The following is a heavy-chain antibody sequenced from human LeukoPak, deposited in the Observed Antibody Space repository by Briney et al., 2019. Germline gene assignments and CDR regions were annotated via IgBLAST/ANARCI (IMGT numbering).Heavy chain of an antibody. V-gene: IGHV4-59*01. CDR3: ARDAGRDGNNWFDP. Sequence: PSETLSLTCTVSGGSISSYYWSWIRQPPGKGLEWIGYIYYSGSTNYNPSLKSRVTISVDTSKNQFSLKLSSVTAADTAVYYCARDAGRDGNNWFDPWGQGTLVTVSS. D-gene: IGHD1-1*01. CDR1: GGSISSYY. J-gene: IGHJ5*02. CDR2: IYYSGST.